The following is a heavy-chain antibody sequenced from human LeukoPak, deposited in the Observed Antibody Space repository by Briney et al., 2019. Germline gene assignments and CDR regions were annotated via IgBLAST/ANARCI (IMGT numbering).Heavy chain of an antibody. D-gene: IGHD3-22*01. CDR1: GYTFANYG. Sequence: ASVKVSCKASGYTFANYGITWVRQAPGQGLEWMGWISAYNGNTKYAQMLQGRVTMTTDTSTSTAYMELRSLRSDDTAVYYCARGILSSGYLIDYWGQGTLVTVSS. J-gene: IGHJ4*02. V-gene: IGHV1-18*01. CDR2: ISAYNGNT. CDR3: ARGILSSGYLIDY.